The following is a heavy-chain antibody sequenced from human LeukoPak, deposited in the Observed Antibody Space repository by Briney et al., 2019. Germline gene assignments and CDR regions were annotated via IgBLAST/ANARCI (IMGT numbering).Heavy chain of an antibody. CDR1: GXTFRTYG. D-gene: IGHD4-17*01. CDR2: LSYDGNNK. J-gene: IGHJ4*02. V-gene: IGHV3-30*18. CDR3: AKDYGDYEMDY. Sequence: GGSLRLSCAASGXTFRTYGMHWVRQAPGKGLEWVGVLSYDGNNKYYVASVKGRFTISRDKSKNTLYLQMNSLRTEDTAVYYCAKDYGDYEMDYWGQGTLVTVSS.